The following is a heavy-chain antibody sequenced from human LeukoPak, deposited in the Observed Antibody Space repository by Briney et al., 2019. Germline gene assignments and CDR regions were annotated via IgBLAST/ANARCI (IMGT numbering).Heavy chain of an antibody. Sequence: PSETLSLTCTVSGGSISSSSYYWGWIRQPPGKGLEWIGSIYYSGSTYYNPSLKSRVTVSVDTSKNQFSLKLSSVTAADTAVYYCARALKYSSSSEWGYWGQGTLVTVSS. J-gene: IGHJ4*02. CDR3: ARALKYSSSSEWGY. CDR1: GGSISSSSYY. V-gene: IGHV4-39*07. D-gene: IGHD6-6*01. CDR2: IYYSGST.